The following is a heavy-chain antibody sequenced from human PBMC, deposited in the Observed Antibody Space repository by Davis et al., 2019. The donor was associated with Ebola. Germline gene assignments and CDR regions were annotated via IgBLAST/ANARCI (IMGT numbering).Heavy chain of an antibody. J-gene: IGHJ5*02. CDR2: INHSGST. Sequence: SETLSLTCAVYGGSFSGYYWSWIRQPPGKGLEWIGEINHSGSTNYNPSLKSRVTISVDTSKNQFSLKLSSVTAADTAVYYCARQGGRFLEWLFYNWFDPWGQGTLVTVSS. D-gene: IGHD3-3*01. CDR3: ARQGGRFLEWLFYNWFDP. CDR1: GGSFSGYY. V-gene: IGHV4-34*01.